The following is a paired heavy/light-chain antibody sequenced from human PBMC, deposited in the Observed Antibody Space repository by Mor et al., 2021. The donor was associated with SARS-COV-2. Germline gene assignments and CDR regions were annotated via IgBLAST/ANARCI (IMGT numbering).Light chain of an antibody. V-gene: IGLV2-8*01. CDR2: EVS. CDR3: SSYAGSNSGV. CDR1: SSDVGGYNY. Sequence: QSALTQPPSASGSPGQSVTISCTGTSSDVGGYNYVSWYQQHPGKAPKLMIYEVSKRPSGVPDRFSGSKSGNTASLTVSGLQAEDEADYYCSSYAGSNSGVFGTGTKVTVL. J-gene: IGLJ1*01.
Heavy chain of an antibody. CDR1: GFTVSSNY. J-gene: IGHJ6*02. CDR3: ASEFGIAAAGYYYYGMDV. CDR2: IYSGGST. Sequence: EVQLVESGGGLVQPGGSLRLSCAASGFTVSSNYMSWVRQAPGKGLEWVSVIYSGGSTYYADSVKGRFTISRDNSKNTLYLQMNSLRAEDTAVYYCASEFGIAAAGYYYYGMDVWGQGTTVTVSS. D-gene: IGHD6-13*01. V-gene: IGHV3-66*01.